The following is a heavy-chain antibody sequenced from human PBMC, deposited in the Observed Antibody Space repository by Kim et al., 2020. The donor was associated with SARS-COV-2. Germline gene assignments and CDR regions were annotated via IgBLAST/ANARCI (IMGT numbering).Heavy chain of an antibody. D-gene: IGHD7-27*01. CDR1: GFTFSSYW. J-gene: IGHJ4*02. V-gene: IGHV3-74*01. CDR3: ARAQLGKYYFDY. Sequence: GGSLRLSCAASGFTFSSYWMHWVRQAPGKGLVWVSRINSDGSSTSYADSVKGRFTISRDNAKNTLYLQMNSLRAEDTAVYYCARAQLGKYYFDYWGQGTLVTVSS. CDR2: INSDGSST.